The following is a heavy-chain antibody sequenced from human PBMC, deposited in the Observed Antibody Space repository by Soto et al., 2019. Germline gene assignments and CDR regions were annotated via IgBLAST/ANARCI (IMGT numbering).Heavy chain of an antibody. V-gene: IGHV3-30-3*01. J-gene: IGHJ4*02. CDR2: ISYDGSNK. D-gene: IGHD1-26*01. Sequence: GGSLRLSCAASGFTFSSYAMHWVRQAPGKGLEWVAVISYDGSNKYYADSVKGRFTISRDNSKNTMYLQMNSLRAEDTAVYYCARDQQVGAMSYYFDYWGQGTLVTVSS. CDR1: GFTFSSYA. CDR3: ARDQQVGAMSYYFDY.